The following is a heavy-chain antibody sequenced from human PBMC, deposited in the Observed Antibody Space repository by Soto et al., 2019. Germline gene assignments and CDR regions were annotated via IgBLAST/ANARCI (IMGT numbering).Heavy chain of an antibody. Sequence: GESLKISCKGSGYDFTNYWIGWARQMPGKGLESMGIIYPGDSETRYNPSFQVQVTISVDKSINTAYLQWSSLKASDTAIYYCARHGCNDILTGKRADYYYYGFDVWGQGTTVTVSS. CDR2: IYPGDSET. CDR1: GYDFTNYW. D-gene: IGHD3-9*01. CDR3: ARHGCNDILTGKRADYYYYGFDV. V-gene: IGHV5-51*01. J-gene: IGHJ6*02.